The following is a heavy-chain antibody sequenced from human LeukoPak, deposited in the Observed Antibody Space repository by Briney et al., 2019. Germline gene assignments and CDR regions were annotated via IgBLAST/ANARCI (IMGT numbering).Heavy chain of an antibody. CDR2: INHSGNT. V-gene: IGHV4-34*01. CDR1: GGSFSGYY. D-gene: IGHD1-7*01. Sequence: PSETLSLTCGVYGGSFSGYYRSWIRQPPGKGLEWIGEINHSGNTNYNPSLKNRVTISADTSKNQFSLNLRSVTAADTAVYYCAVNWHYGWGFDYWGQGILVTVSS. J-gene: IGHJ4*02. CDR3: AVNWHYGWGFDY.